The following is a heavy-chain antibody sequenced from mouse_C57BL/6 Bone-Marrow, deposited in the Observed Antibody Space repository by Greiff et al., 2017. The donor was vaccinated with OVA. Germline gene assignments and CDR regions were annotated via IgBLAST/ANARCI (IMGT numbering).Heavy chain of an antibody. CDR3: ARPPNWYWYFDV. J-gene: IGHJ1*03. CDR2: FYPGSGSI. V-gene: IGHV1-62-2*01. D-gene: IGHD4-1*01. Sequence: VKVVESGAELVKPGASVKLSCKASGYTFTEYTIHWVKQRSGQGLEWIGWFYPGSGSIKYNEKFKDKATLTADKSSSTVYMELSRLTSEDSAVYFCARPPNWYWYFDVWGTGTTVTVSS. CDR1: GYTFTEYT.